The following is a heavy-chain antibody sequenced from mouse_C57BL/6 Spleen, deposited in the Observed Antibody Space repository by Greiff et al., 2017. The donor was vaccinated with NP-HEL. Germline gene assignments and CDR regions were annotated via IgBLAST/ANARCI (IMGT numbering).Heavy chain of an antibody. J-gene: IGHJ2*01. CDR1: GYAFSSSW. Sequence: QVQLKESGPELVKPGASVKISCKASGYAFSSSWMNWVKQRPGKGLEWIGRIYPGDGDTNYNGKFKGKATLTADKSSSTAYMQLSSLTSEDSAVYFCARYVDSSGYYFDYWGQGTTLTVSS. D-gene: IGHD3-2*02. V-gene: IGHV1-82*01. CDR3: ARYVDSSGYYFDY. CDR2: IYPGDGDT.